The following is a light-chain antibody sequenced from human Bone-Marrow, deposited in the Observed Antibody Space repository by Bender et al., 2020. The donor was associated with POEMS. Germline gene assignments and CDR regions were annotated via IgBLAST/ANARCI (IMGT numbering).Light chain of an antibody. J-gene: IGLJ3*02. V-gene: IGLV1-40*01. Sequence: QSALTQPASVSGSPGQSITISCTGSSSDVGDYNFVSWYQHLPGTAPKLLIYGYNNRPSGVPDRFSGSKSGTSASLAITGLQAEDEGDYYCQSYDNSLGGWVFGGGTKLTVL. CDR3: QSYDNSLGGWV. CDR2: GYN. CDR1: SSDVGDYNF.